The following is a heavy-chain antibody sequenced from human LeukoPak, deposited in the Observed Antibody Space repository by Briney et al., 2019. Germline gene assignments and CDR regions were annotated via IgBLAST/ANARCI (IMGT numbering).Heavy chain of an antibody. CDR3: AGHRPRNTVDF. CDR2: ISDIGSI. V-gene: IGHV4-59*08. CDR1: GGSISSYY. Sequence: PSETLSLTCTVSGGSISSYYWSWIRQPPGKGLEWIAYISDIGSINYNPSLKSRVTISLDTSKNQFSLKLSSVTAADTAVYYCAGHRPRNTVDFWGQGTLVTVSS. D-gene: IGHD2/OR15-2a*01. J-gene: IGHJ4*02.